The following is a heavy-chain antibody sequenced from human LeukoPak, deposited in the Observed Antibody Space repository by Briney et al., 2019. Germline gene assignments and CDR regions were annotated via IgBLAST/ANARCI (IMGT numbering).Heavy chain of an antibody. CDR1: GGSISSYY. CDR3: ARARYRGVYGSGNYLDY. CDR2: IYYSGST. D-gene: IGHD3-10*01. V-gene: IGHV4-59*12. J-gene: IGHJ4*02. Sequence: SETLSLTCTVSGGSISSYYWSWIRQPPGKGLEWIGYIYYSGSTNYNPSLKSRVTISVDTSKNQFSLKLSSVTAADTAVYYCARARYRGVYGSGNYLDYWGQGTLVTVSS.